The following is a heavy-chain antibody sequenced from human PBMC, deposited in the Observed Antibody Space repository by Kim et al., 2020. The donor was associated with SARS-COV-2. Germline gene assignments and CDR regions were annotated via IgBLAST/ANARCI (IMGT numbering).Heavy chain of an antibody. Sequence: SETLSLTCTVSGGSVSSGSYYWSWIRQPPGKGLEWIGYIYYSGSTNYNPSLKSRVTISVDTSKNQFSLKLSSVTAADTAVYYCARDQVVRGVIPYGMDVWGQGTTVTVSS. J-gene: IGHJ6*02. CDR3: ARDQVVRGVIPYGMDV. CDR2: IYYSGST. V-gene: IGHV4-61*01. D-gene: IGHD3-10*01. CDR1: GGSVSSGSYY.